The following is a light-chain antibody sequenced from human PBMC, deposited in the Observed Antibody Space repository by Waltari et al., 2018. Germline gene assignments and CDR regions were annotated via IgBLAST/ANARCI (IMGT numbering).Light chain of an antibody. J-gene: IGKJ1*01. V-gene: IGKV2-28*01. CDR2: LVS. CDR1: QSLLHSSGNTF. CDR3: MQARQTPWT. Sequence: TQSPLSLSVTPGEPASISCRSSQSLLHSSGNTFLDWYLQKPGQSPQLLIYLVSNRASGVPYRFSGSGSGTDFTLKISRVEAEDVGVYFCMQARQTPWTFGQGTRVEIK.